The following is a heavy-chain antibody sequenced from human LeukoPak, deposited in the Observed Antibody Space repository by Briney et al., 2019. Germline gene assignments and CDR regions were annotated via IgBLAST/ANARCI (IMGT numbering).Heavy chain of an antibody. D-gene: IGHD3-3*01. V-gene: IGHV1-8*01. CDR3: ARGSYDFWSQYHDY. CDR2: MNPNSGNT. Sequence: ASVKVSCKASGYTFTSYDINWVRQATGQGLEWMGWMNPNSGNTGYAQKFQGRVTMTRNTSISTAYMELSSLRSEDTAMYYCARGSYDFWSQYHDYWGQGTLVTVSS. CDR1: GYTFTSYD. J-gene: IGHJ4*02.